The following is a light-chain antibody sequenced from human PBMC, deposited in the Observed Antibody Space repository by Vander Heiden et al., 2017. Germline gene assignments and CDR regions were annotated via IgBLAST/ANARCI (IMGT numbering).Light chain of an antibody. V-gene: IGKV1-39*01. Sequence: DIQMTQSPSSLSASVGDRVTITCRASQSISSYLNWYQQKPGKAPKLLIYAASSLQSGVPSRFSGSGSGTDFTLTISSLQPEDFATYYCQQSYSTPWTFRQETKVEIK. CDR2: AAS. CDR3: QQSYSTPWT. CDR1: QSISSY. J-gene: IGKJ1*01.